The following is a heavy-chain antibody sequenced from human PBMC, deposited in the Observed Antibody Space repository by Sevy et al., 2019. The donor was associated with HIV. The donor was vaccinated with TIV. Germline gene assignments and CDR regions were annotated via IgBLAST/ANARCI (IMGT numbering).Heavy chain of an antibody. V-gene: IGHV3-74*01. D-gene: IGHD3-9*01. CDR3: AREAVDVRTGPVDYDYVMDV. CDR1: GFSLSNYW. Sequence: GGSLRLSCAASGFSLSNYWVHWVRQVPGKGLVWVSRINGEESKTINADSVKGRFTISRDNAKNTVYLKMKSLRAEDTAFYYCAREAVDVRTGPVDYDYVMDVWGQGTTVTVSS. J-gene: IGHJ6*02. CDR2: INGEESKT.